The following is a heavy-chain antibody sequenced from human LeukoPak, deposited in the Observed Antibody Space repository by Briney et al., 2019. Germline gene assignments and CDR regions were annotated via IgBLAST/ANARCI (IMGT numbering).Heavy chain of an antibody. CDR1: GGSVSDNNFF. Sequence: SETLSLTCTVSGGSVSDNNFFRNWIRQPPGKGLEWIGYIYNSGSTNYNPALNSRVTISVDTSNNQFSLKLSSVIAADTAVYYCAGLEAHRPLDYWGQGTLVIVSS. V-gene: IGHV4-61*01. CDR3: AGLEAHRPLDY. J-gene: IGHJ4*02. CDR2: IYNSGST.